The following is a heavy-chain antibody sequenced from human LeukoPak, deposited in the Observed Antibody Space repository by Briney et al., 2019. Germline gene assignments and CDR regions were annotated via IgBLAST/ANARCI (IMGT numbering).Heavy chain of an antibody. CDR2: INHSGST. J-gene: IGHJ4*02. Sequence: PSETLSLTCTISSGSISSSSYYWSWIRQSPGKGLEWIGEINHSGSTNYNPSLKSRVTISVDTSKNQFSLKLSSVTAADTAVYYCARIPRYSSSWSSYWGQGTLVTVSS. CDR1: SGSISSSSYY. CDR3: ARIPRYSSSWSSY. D-gene: IGHD6-13*01. V-gene: IGHV4-39*07.